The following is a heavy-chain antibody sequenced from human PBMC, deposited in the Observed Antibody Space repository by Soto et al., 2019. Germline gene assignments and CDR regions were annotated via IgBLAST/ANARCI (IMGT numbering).Heavy chain of an antibody. CDR2: IGSAGDP. CDR1: GFTFSSSD. V-gene: IGHV3-13*05. D-gene: IGHD6-13*01. J-gene: IGHJ4*02. Sequence: PVGSLRLSCAASGFTFSSSDMHWVRQATGKGLEWVSGIGSAGDPYYAGSVKGRFTISRENAKNSLYPQMNSLRAGDTAVYYCARWNWQQLAFDYWGQGTLVTVSS. CDR3: ARWNWQQLAFDY.